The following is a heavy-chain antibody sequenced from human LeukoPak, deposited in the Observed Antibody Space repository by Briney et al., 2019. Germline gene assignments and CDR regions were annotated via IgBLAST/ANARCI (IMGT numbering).Heavy chain of an antibody. CDR3: ARQEYCSGGSCYTWFDP. CDR2: IYPGDSDT. Sequence: GESLQISCEGSGYNFSNCLIGWVRQMPGKGLEWMGIIYPGDSDTRYSSSFQGQVTISADKSISTAYLQWSSLKASDTAMYYCARQEYCSGGSCYTWFDPWGQGTLVTVSS. V-gene: IGHV5-51*01. J-gene: IGHJ5*02. CDR1: GYNFSNCL. D-gene: IGHD2-15*01.